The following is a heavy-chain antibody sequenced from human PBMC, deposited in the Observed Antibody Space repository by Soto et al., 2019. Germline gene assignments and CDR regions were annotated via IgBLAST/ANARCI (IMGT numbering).Heavy chain of an antibody. J-gene: IGHJ4*02. CDR2: INAGNGNT. D-gene: IGHD1-1*01. V-gene: IGHV1-3*01. CDR1: GYTFTSYA. Sequence: QVQLVQSGAEVKKPGASVKVSCKASGYTFTSYAMHWVRQAPGQRHEWMGWINAGNGNTKYSQKFQGRVTITRDTSASTAYMELSSLRSEDTAVYYCARDRFRNVDYWGQGTLVTVSS. CDR3: ARDRFRNVDY.